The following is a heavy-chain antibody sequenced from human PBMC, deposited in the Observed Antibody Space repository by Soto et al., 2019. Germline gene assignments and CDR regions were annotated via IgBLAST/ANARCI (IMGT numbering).Heavy chain of an antibody. V-gene: IGHV3-23*01. CDR1: GFTFSSYA. J-gene: IGHJ6*02. CDR2: ISGSGGST. D-gene: IGHD4-17*01. Sequence: EVQLLESGGGLVQPGGSLRLSCAASGFTFSSYAMSWVRQGPGKGLEWVSAISGSGGSTYYADSVKGRFTISRDNSKNTLYLQMNSLRAEDTAVYYCAKDRGRDGDDYYYYYGMDVWGQGTTVTVSS. CDR3: AKDRGRDGDDYYYYYGMDV.